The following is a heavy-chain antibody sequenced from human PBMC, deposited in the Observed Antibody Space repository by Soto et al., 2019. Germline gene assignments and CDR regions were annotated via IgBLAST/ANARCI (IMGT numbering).Heavy chain of an antibody. CDR2: IDWDDDK. V-gene: IGHV2-70*11. Sequence: SGPTLVNPTQTLTLTCTFSGFSLSTSGMCVSWIRQPPGKALEWLARIDWDDDKYYSTSLKTRLTISKDTSKNQVVLTMTNMDPVDTATYYCARTPIAVAGNDAFDIWGQGTMVTVSS. CDR1: GFSLSTSGMC. J-gene: IGHJ3*02. D-gene: IGHD6-19*01. CDR3: ARTPIAVAGNDAFDI.